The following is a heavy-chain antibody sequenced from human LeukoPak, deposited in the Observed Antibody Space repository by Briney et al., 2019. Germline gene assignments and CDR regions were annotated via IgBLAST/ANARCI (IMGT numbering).Heavy chain of an antibody. CDR1: GYTFSSYY. J-gene: IGHJ5*02. Sequence: GASVKVSCKASGYTFSSYYMHWVRQAPGQGLEWMGIINPSGGSTIYAQKFQGGVTLTRDTSTNTVYMELSSLRSDDTAVYYCARGDGYPTPSRNWFDPWGQGTLVTVSS. D-gene: IGHD2-21*01. V-gene: IGHV1-46*01. CDR2: INPSGGST. CDR3: ARGDGYPTPSRNWFDP.